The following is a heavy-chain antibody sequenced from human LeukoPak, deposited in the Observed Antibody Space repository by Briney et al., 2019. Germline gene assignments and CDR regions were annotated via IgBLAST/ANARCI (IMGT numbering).Heavy chain of an antibody. Sequence: GGSLRLSCTASGFTFGDYVMSWVRQAPGKGLEWVSVIYSGGSTYYADSVKGRFTISRDNSKNTLYLQMNSLRAEDTAVYYCAREFDYWGQGTLVTVSS. J-gene: IGHJ4*02. V-gene: IGHV3-66*01. CDR1: GFTFGDYV. CDR3: AREFDY. CDR2: IYSGGST.